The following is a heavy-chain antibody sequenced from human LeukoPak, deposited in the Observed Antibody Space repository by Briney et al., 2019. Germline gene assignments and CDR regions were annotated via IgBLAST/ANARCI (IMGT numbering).Heavy chain of an antibody. CDR1: GGSFSGYY. D-gene: IGHD3-22*01. CDR3: AGSGYSSLGAFDI. Sequence: PSETLSLTCAVYGGSFSGYYWSWIRQPPGKGLEWIGEINHSGSTNYNPSLKSRVTISVDTSKNQFSLKLSSVTAADTAVYYCAGSGYSSLGAFDIWGQGTMVTVSS. CDR2: INHSGST. J-gene: IGHJ3*02. V-gene: IGHV4-34*01.